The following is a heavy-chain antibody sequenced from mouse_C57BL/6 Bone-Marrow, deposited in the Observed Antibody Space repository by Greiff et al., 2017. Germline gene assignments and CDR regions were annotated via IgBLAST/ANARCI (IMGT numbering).Heavy chain of an antibody. Sequence: EVNVVESGEGLVKPGGSLKLSCAASGFTFSSYAMSWVRQTPEKRLEWVAYISSGGDCIYYADTVKGRFTISRDNARNTLYLQMSSLKSEDTAMYYCTRDPAVVGMDYWGQGTSVTVSS. D-gene: IGHD1-1*01. J-gene: IGHJ4*01. V-gene: IGHV5-9-1*02. CDR3: TRDPAVVGMDY. CDR1: GFTFSSYA. CDR2: ISSGGDCI.